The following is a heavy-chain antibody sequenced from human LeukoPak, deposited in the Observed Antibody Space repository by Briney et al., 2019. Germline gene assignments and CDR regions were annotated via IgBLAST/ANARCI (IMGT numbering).Heavy chain of an antibody. CDR3: ARVSPTIQAVDY. D-gene: IGHD5-18*01. V-gene: IGHV4-34*01. CDR2: INHSGST. Sequence: SETLSLTCAVYGGSFSGYYWSWIRQPPGKGLEWIGEINHSGSTNYNPSLKSRVTISVDTSKNQFSLKLSSVTAADTAVHYCARVSPTIQAVDYWGQGTLVTVSS. J-gene: IGHJ4*02. CDR1: GGSFSGYY.